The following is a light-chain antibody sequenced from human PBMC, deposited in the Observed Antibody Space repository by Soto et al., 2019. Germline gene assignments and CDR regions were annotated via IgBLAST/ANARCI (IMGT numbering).Light chain of an antibody. V-gene: IGKV4-1*01. CDR1: QSVLYSSNNKNY. CDR3: QQHYLPPWT. CDR2: WAS. J-gene: IGKJ1*01. Sequence: ESVVRTSRGYRAVVLVEWATINCKSSQSVLYSSNNKNYLAWYQQKPGQPPKLLIYWASTRESGVPDRFSGSGSGTDFTLTICIRIAEDVAVHYFQQHYLPPWTFGQGTKVDIK.